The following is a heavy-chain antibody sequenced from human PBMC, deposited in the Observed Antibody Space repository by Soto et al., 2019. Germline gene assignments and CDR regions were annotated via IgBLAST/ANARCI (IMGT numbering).Heavy chain of an antibody. CDR3: ARIIGYCRNNDCSWTFDV. Sequence: GESLKISCKTSGYSFIIYWVAWVRQLPGKGLEWMGTFYPGDSTSTYSPSFQGQVTISVDTSITTAYLQLNSLKASDTAMYYCARIIGYCRNNDCSWTFDVWGQGTMVTVSS. CDR2: FYPGDSTS. D-gene: IGHD2-15*01. V-gene: IGHV5-51*01. CDR1: GYSFIIYW. J-gene: IGHJ3*01.